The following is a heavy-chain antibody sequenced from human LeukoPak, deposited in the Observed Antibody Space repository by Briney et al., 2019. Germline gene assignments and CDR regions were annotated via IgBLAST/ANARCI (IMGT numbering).Heavy chain of an antibody. CDR3: ARHHSSSWYAPADC. CDR2: ISNSDNTI. V-gene: IGHV3-11*01. D-gene: IGHD6-13*01. J-gene: IGHJ4*02. CDR1: GFTFSDYY. Sequence: GGSLRLSCAASGFTFSDYYMSWIRQAPGKGLEWVSYISNSDNTIYYADSVKGRFTISRDNAKNSLYLLMNSLRAEDTAVYYCARHHSSSWYAPADCWGQGILVTVST.